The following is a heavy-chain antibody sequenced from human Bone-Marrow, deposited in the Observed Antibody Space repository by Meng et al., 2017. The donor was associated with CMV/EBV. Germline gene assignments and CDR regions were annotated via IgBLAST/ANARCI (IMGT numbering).Heavy chain of an antibody. Sequence: SETLSLTCSVSGGSIRNRYYFWGWIRQSPGKGLEWIGYIYYSGSTYYNPSLKSRVTISVDTSKNQFSLKLSSVTAADTAVYYCAREHIVVVPAAIGSWFDPCGQGTLVTVSS. J-gene: IGHJ5*02. CDR3: AREHIVVVPAAIGSWFDP. V-gene: IGHV4-31*03. CDR2: IYYSGST. CDR1: GGSIRNRYYF. D-gene: IGHD2-2*02.